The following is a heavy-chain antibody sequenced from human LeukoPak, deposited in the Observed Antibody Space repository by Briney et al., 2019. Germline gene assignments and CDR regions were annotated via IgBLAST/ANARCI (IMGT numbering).Heavy chain of an antibody. V-gene: IGHV4-38-2*02. CDR2: IYHSGST. J-gene: IGHJ3*02. Sequence: SETLSLTCTVSGYSISSGYYWGWIRQPPGKGLEWIGSIYHSGSTYYNPSLKSRVTISVDTSKNQFSLKLSSVTAADTAVYYCATPSSGYYYGAFDIWGQGTMVTVSS. CDR1: GYSISSGYY. D-gene: IGHD3-22*01. CDR3: ATPSSGYYYGAFDI.